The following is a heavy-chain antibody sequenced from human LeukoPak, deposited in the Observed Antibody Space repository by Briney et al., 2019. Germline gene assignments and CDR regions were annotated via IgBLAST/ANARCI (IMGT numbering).Heavy chain of an antibody. V-gene: IGHV3-48*03. CDR3: ASGVTIFGVVRFDY. Sequence: PGGSLRLSCAASGFTLSSYEMNWVRQAPGKGLEWVSYISSSGTTIYYADSVKGRFTISRYNAKNSLYLQMSSLRAEDTAVYYCASGVTIFGVVRFDYWGQGTLVTVSS. J-gene: IGHJ4*02. D-gene: IGHD3-3*01. CDR1: GFTLSSYE. CDR2: ISSSGTTI.